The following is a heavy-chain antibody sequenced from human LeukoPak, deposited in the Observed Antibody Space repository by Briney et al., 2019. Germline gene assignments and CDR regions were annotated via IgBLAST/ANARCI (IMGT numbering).Heavy chain of an antibody. J-gene: IGHJ4*02. CDR1: GFTFSSYA. CDR3: AKDLEGRYSSGWFGPGYFDY. Sequence: GGSLRLSCAASGFTFSSYAMSWVRQARGKGLEWVSAISGSGGSTYYADSVKGRFTISRDNSKNTLYLQMNSLRAEDTAVYYCAKDLEGRYSSGWFGPGYFDYWGQGTLVTVSS. CDR2: ISGSGGST. D-gene: IGHD6-19*01. V-gene: IGHV3-23*01.